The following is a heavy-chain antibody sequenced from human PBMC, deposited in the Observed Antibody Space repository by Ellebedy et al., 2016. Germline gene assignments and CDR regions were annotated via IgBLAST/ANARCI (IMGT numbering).Heavy chain of an antibody. D-gene: IGHD2-21*02. CDR3: AKDPRVHIGGGDCCLDH. CDR1: GFTFSSYA. Sequence: GESLKISCVASGFTFSSYAMTWVRQTPERGLEWVSAISGSGGDTFYADSVKGRFTISRDNSKNTLYLQMNDLRVEDTAVYYCAKDPRVHIGGGDCCLDHWGQGTLVSVSS. J-gene: IGHJ5*02. CDR2: ISGSGGDT. V-gene: IGHV3-23*01.